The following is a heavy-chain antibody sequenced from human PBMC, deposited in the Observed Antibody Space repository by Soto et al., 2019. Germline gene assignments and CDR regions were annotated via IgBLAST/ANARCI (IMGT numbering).Heavy chain of an antibody. V-gene: IGHV1-24*01. CDR1: GYTLTELS. CDR2: FDPEDGET. D-gene: IGHD1-26*01. CDR3: ATRSGSSTPFDY. Sequence: ASVKVSCKVSGYTLTELSMHRVRQAPGKGLEWMGGFDPEDGETIYAQKFQGRVTMTEDTSTDTAYMELSSLRSEDTAVYYCATRSGSSTPFDYWGQGTLVTVSS. J-gene: IGHJ4*02.